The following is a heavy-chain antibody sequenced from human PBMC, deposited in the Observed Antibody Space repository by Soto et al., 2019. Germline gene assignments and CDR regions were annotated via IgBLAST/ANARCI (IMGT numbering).Heavy chain of an antibody. CDR3: VRELHGSGSYYPGY. CDR2: TRPNHGNT. D-gene: IGHD3-10*01. Sequence: AAVKVSCNASGYTLSIDGINRVQKAPGQGLEWVGWTRPNHGNTKDAHNLQGIVTMTTDTSSSTAYMELRSLRPDDTAVYYCVRELHGSGSYYPGYWGQGTLVAVSS. J-gene: IGHJ4*02. CDR1: GYTLSIDG. V-gene: IGHV1-18*01.